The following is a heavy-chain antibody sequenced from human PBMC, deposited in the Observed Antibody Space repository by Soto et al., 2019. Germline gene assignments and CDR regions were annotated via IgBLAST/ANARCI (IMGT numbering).Heavy chain of an antibody. J-gene: IGHJ5*02. Sequence: SETLSLTCSISGGSISGYHWNWIRQTPGKGVEWIGYFHNSGNPKYSSSLKSRVTISLETSKSQASLRLASVTAADTAVYYCARLGAYYQSLDPWGPGILVTVSS. V-gene: IGHV4-59*08. CDR2: FHNSGNP. D-gene: IGHD2-21*01. CDR1: GGSISGYH. CDR3: ARLGAYYQSLDP.